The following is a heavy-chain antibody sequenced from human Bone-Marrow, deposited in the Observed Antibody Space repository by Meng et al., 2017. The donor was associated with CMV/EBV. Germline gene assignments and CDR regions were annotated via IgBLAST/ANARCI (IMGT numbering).Heavy chain of an antibody. CDR2: IRYDGSNK. J-gene: IGHJ4*02. D-gene: IGHD3-10*01. CDR1: GFTFSSYG. V-gene: IGHV3-30*02. Sequence: GESLKISCAASGFTFSSYGMHWVRQAPGKGLEWVAFIRYDGSNKYYADSVKGRFTISRDNAKNTLYLQMNSLRAEDTAVYYCARSMVLSDYWGQGTLVTVSS. CDR3: ARSMVLSDY.